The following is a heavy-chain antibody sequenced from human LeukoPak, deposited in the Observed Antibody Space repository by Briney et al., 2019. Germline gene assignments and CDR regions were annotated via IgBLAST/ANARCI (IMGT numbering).Heavy chain of an antibody. J-gene: IGHJ4*02. CDR2: IYSGGST. CDR1: GITGSSNY. CDR3: ARDSSGYNKIDY. D-gene: IGHD3-22*01. Sequence: GFLRLFCAASGITGSSNYMSWVRQASGKGLEWVSVIYSGGSTYYADSVKGRFTISRDNSKNTLYLQMNSLRAEDTAVYYCARDSSGYNKIDYWGQGTLVTVSS. V-gene: IGHV3-66*01.